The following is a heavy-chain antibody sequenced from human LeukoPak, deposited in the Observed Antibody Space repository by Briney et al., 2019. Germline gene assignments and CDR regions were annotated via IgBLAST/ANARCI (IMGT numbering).Heavy chain of an antibody. CDR1: GFTFIDYY. CDR3: ASWYYYDSSDLR. Sequence: GGSLSRYCAASGFTFIDYYMSWIRQAPGKGLEWVSYISSSGSTIYYTDSVKGRFTTTRDNAKNSLYLQMNSLRAEDTAVYYCASWYYYDSSDLRGGRGTGTTVSS. V-gene: IGHV3-11*01. J-gene: IGHJ1*01. CDR2: ISSSGSTI. D-gene: IGHD3-22*01.